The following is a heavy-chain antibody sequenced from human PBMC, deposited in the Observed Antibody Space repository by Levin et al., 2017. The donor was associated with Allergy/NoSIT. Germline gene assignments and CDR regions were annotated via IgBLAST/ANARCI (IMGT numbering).Heavy chain of an antibody. V-gene: IGHV3-66*01. J-gene: IGHJ4*02. D-gene: IGHD3-10*01. Sequence: GGSLRLSCAASGFTVSSNYMSWVRQAPGKGLEWVSGIYSGGRTYYADSVKGRFTISTDNSKNTLYLQVNSLRAEDTAVYYCARVGYYGSGSYSLEGAYFFDYWGQGTLVTVSS. CDR3: ARVGYYGSGSYSLEGAYFFDY. CDR2: IYSGGRT. CDR1: GFTVSSNY.